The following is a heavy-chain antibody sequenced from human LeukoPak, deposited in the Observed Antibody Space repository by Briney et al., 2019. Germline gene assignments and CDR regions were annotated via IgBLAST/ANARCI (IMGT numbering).Heavy chain of an antibody. V-gene: IGHV1-18*01. CDR3: ARLNSY. CDR1: GYTFTTSG. CDR2: ISTYNGNT. Sequence: ASVKVSCKAAGYTFTTSGISWVRQAPGQGLEWMGWISTYNGNTNYAQKFQGRVTLITDTSTSTAYMELRSLRSDDTAVYYCARLNSYWGQGTLVTVSS. J-gene: IGHJ4*02.